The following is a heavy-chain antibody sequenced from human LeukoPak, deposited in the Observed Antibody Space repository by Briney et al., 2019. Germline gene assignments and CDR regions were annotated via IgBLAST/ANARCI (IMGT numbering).Heavy chain of an antibody. J-gene: IGHJ4*02. CDR1: GGSFSGYY. V-gene: IGHV4-34*01. Sequence: SETLSLTCAVYGGSFSGYYWSWIRQPPGKGLEWSGEINHRGSTNYNQSLKSRVTISVDTSKNKFSLKLSSLTAADTAVYYCATGISGWYYKLDYWGQGTLVTVSS. D-gene: IGHD6-19*01. CDR3: ATGISGWYYKLDY. CDR2: INHRGST.